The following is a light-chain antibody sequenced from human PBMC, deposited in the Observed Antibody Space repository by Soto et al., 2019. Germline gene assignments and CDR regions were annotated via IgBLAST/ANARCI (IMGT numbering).Light chain of an antibody. CDR3: QQANSFPIT. V-gene: IGKV1-39*01. J-gene: IGKJ5*01. Sequence: DIQMTQAPSSLSASFGDRVTITCRASQSVSNYLHWYQQKIGKAPKVLIDGASSLQSGVPSRFSGSGSGTDFTLTISSVQPEDFATYYCQQANSFPITFGQGTRLEIK. CDR1: QSVSNY. CDR2: GAS.